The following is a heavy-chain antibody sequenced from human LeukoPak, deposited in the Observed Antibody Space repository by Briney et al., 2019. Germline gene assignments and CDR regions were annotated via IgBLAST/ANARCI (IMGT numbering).Heavy chain of an antibody. V-gene: IGHV3-53*01. J-gene: IGHJ4*02. Sequence: PGGSLRLSCAASGFTVSSNYMSWVRQAPAKGLEWVSVIYSGGSTYYADSVKGRFTISRDNSKNTLYLQMNSLRAEDTAVYYCARQKYYYDSSGYYPFDYWGQGTLVTVSS. CDR1: GFTVSSNY. CDR3: ARQKYYYDSSGYYPFDY. D-gene: IGHD3-22*01. CDR2: IYSGGST.